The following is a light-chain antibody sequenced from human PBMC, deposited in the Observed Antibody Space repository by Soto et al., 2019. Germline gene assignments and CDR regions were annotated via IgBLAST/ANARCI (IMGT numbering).Light chain of an antibody. V-gene: IGLV2-8*01. CDR2: EVS. CDR1: SSDVGAYNY. J-gene: IGLJ1*01. Sequence: QSVLTQPPSASGSPGQSVTISCTGTSSDVGAYNYVSWYQQNPGKAPKLMIYEVSKRPSGVPDRFSGSKSGNTASLTVSGLQAEDEADYYCSSYAGSNIGVFGTGTKLTVL. CDR3: SSYAGSNIGV.